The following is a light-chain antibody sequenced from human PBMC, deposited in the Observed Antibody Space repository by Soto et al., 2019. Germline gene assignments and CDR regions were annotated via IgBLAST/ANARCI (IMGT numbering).Light chain of an antibody. J-gene: IGKJ2*01. CDR3: QQYYSYPYT. V-gene: IGKV1-5*03. CDR1: QSISNW. Sequence: DIPMTQSPSTLSASVRDRVIITCRASQSISNWLAWYQQKPGNAPKLLIYKASNLESGVPSRFSGSGSGTEFTLTISSLQPDDFATYYCQQYYSYPYTFGQGTKLEIK. CDR2: KAS.